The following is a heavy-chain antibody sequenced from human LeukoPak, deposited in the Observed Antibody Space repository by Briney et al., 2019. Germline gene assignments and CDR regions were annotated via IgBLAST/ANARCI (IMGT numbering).Heavy chain of an antibody. CDR2: IYYSGST. Sequence: SETLSLTCTVSGGSISSSSYYWGWIRQPPGKGLEWIGSIYYSGSTYYNPSLKSRVTISVDTSKNQFSLKLSSVTAADTAVYYCASPGGWSQPVATFDAFDIWGQGTMVTVSS. D-gene: IGHD5-12*01. CDR1: GGSISSSSYY. J-gene: IGHJ3*02. V-gene: IGHV4-39*07. CDR3: ASPGGWSQPVATFDAFDI.